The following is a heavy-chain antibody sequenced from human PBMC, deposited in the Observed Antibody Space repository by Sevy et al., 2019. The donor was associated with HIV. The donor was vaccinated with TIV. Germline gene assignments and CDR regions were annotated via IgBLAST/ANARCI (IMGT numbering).Heavy chain of an antibody. J-gene: IGHJ4*02. CDR3: RSLDLVVTGATLRGRNQKTIAW. CDR1: GFSFRGSA. V-gene: IGHV3-73*01. D-gene: IGHD2-15*01. CDR2: IKSKGDNYAT. Sequence: GGSLRLSCAASGFSFRGSAVHWVRQPFGKGLKWVGRIKSKGDNYATLYYSSVKGRFPISRDDSTNTAYLQMNSLQTEDKAIYYCRSLDLVVTGATLRGRNQKTIAWWVQGSLVTVSS.